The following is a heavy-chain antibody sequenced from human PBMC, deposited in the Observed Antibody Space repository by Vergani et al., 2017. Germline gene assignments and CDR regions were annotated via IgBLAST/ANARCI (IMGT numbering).Heavy chain of an antibody. CDR1: GFTFSSYS. D-gene: IGHD2-2*01. Sequence: EVQLVESGGGLVKPGGSLRLSCAASGFTFSSYSMNWVRQAPGKGLEWASSISSSSSYIYYADSVKGRFTISRDNAKNSLYLQMNSLRAEDTAVYYCARADIVVVPAATSYYYYGMDVWGQGTTVTVSS. V-gene: IGHV3-21*01. CDR2: ISSSSSYI. CDR3: ARADIVVVPAATSYYYYGMDV. J-gene: IGHJ6*02.